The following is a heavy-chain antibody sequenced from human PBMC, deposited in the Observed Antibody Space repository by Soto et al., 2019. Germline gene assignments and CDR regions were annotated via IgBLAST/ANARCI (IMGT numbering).Heavy chain of an antibody. V-gene: IGHV1-69*13. Sequence: ASVKVSCKASGGTLTYSSVSWVRQAPGQGLEWMGGIIPISATPNYAQKFQGRVTITADESATTAHMELSSLRSDDTAVYYCARSDGRYWGQGTLVTVSS. J-gene: IGHJ4*02. CDR3: ARSDGRY. CDR1: GGTLTYSS. CDR2: IIPISATP.